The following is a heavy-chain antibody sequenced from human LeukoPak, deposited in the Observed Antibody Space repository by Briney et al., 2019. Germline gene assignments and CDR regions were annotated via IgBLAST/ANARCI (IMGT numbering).Heavy chain of an antibody. J-gene: IGHJ4*02. V-gene: IGHV3-7*03. CDR1: GFTSSSYW. CDR3: ARDSRLGYCSSTSCQNFDY. CDR2: IKQDGSEK. D-gene: IGHD2-2*01. Sequence: GGSLRLSCAASGFTSSSYWMSWVRQAPGKGLEWVANIKQDGSEKYYVDSVKGRFTISRDNAKNSLYLQMNSLRAEDTAVYYCARDSRLGYCSSTSCQNFDYWGQGTLVTVSS.